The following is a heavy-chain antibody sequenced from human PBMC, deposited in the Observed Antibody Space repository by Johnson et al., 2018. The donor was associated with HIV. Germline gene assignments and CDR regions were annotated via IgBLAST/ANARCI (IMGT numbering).Heavy chain of an antibody. D-gene: IGHD6-13*01. V-gene: IGHV3-33*06. J-gene: IGHJ3*02. CDR2: MWYDGSNK. Sequence: QVQLVESGGGLVKPGGSLRLSCAASGFTFSTYGMHWVRQAPGKGLEWVAVMWYDGSNKYYADSVKGRFTISRDNSKNTLYLQMNSLRAEDTAVYYCAKDYSSILSAFDIWGQGTMVTVSS. CDR1: GFTFSTYG. CDR3: AKDYSSILSAFDI.